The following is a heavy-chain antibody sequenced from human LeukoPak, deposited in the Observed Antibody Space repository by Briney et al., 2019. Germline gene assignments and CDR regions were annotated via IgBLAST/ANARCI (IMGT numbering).Heavy chain of an antibody. CDR2: IYYSGST. CDR1: GGSISSYY. Sequence: SETLSLTCTVSGGSISSYYWSWIRQPPGKGLEWIGYIYYSGSTNYNPSLKSRVTISVDTSKNQFSLKLSSVTAADTAVYYCARVSAGAVAGTFDYWGQGTLVTVSS. J-gene: IGHJ4*02. V-gene: IGHV4-59*01. CDR3: ARVSAGAVAGTFDY. D-gene: IGHD6-19*01.